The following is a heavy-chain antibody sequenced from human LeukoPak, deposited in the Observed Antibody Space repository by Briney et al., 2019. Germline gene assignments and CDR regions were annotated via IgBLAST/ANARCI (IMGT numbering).Heavy chain of an antibody. CDR2: LYSGGNT. V-gene: IGHV3-66*01. CDR1: GFTVSSNY. Sequence: GGSLRLSCAASGFTVSSNYMGWVRQAPGKGLEWVSVLYSGGNTYYADSVKDRFTISRDNSKNTLYLQMNSLRAEDTAVYYCATSPATGNIYFDLWGRGTLVTVSS. J-gene: IGHJ2*01. CDR3: ATSPATGNIYFDL. D-gene: IGHD6-13*01.